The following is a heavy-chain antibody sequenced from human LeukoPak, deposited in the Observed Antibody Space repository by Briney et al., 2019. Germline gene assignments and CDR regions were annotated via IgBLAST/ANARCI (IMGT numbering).Heavy chain of an antibody. Sequence: SETLSLTCTVSGGSISSYYWSWIRQPPGKGPEWIGYIYYSGSTNYNPSLRSRVTISVDTSKNQFSLKLSSVTAADTAVYYCARVRAYYDSTYWYFDLWGRGTLVTVSS. CDR2: IYYSGST. D-gene: IGHD3-22*01. J-gene: IGHJ2*01. CDR1: GGSISSYY. V-gene: IGHV4-59*01. CDR3: ARVRAYYDSTYWYFDL.